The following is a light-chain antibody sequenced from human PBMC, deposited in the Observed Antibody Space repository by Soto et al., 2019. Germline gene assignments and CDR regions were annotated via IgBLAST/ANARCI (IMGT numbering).Light chain of an antibody. CDR1: QSLSSSY. V-gene: IGKV3-20*01. CDR2: GAS. J-gene: IGKJ1*01. Sequence: EIVLTHSPVTLSFSPGEIATLSFRASQSLSSSYFAWYQHKPGQGPRLLIYGASSRATGIPDRFSGSGSGTDFTLTISRLEPEDFAVYYCQQYGSSPWTFGQGTKVDI. CDR3: QQYGSSPWT.